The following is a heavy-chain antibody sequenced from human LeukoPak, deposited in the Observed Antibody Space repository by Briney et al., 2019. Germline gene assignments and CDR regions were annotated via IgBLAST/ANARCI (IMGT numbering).Heavy chain of an antibody. CDR3: ARDDFADSLYYFDY. V-gene: IGHV3-23*01. J-gene: IGHJ4*02. CDR1: GFGFSSYV. Sequence: TGGSLRLSCAASGFGFSSYVTSWVRQAPGKGLEWVSSIGGRGGNTYYADSVKGRFTVSRDNSMNTLYLQMKSLRAEDTAVYYCARDDFADSLYYFDYGGQGTLVTVSS. CDR2: IGGRGGNT. D-gene: IGHD4-17*01.